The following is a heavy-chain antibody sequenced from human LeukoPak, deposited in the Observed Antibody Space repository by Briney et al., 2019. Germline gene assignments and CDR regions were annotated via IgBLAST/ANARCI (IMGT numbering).Heavy chain of an antibody. Sequence: GGSLRLSCAASGFTFSSYGVHWVRQAPGKGLEWVAFIRYDGSNKYYADSVKGRFTISRDNSKNTLYLQMNSLRAEDTAVYYCAKDGDSTPPPFDYWGQGTLVTVSS. CDR1: GFTFSSYG. CDR3: AKDGDSTPPPFDY. V-gene: IGHV3-30*02. D-gene: IGHD2/OR15-2a*01. J-gene: IGHJ4*02. CDR2: IRYDGSNK.